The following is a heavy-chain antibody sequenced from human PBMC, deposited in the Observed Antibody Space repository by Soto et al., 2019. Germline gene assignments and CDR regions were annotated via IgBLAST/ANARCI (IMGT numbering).Heavy chain of an antibody. CDR3: ARSPVGDVFNV. CDR2: ISSGSDYI. J-gene: IGHJ3*01. V-gene: IGHV3-21*06. Sequence: EVQLVESGGGLVKPGGSLRLSCAASGFTFSSYSMNWVRQAPGKGLEWVSSISSGSDYIFYADSVKGRFTISRDNAKNSQFLQMNSLTAEETDVYYCARSPVGDVFNVWGQGTVVTVSS. CDR1: GFTFSSYS.